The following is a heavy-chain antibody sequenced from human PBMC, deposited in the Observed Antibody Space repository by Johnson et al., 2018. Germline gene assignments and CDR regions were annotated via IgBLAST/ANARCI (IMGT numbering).Heavy chain of an antibody. J-gene: IGHJ4*02. V-gene: IGHV4-34*01. D-gene: IGHD5-24*01. CDR1: GGSFSVHY. Sequence: QVQLQQWGAGLLKPSETLSLTCAVYGGSFSVHYWTWIRQPPGKGLEWIGEINHSGSTNYNPSLNSRVTILLDTSKNQFSLKLTSLTAADTAVYYCARGAGREGFNPGFWGQGILVTFSS. CDR2: INHSGST. CDR3: ARGAGREGFNPGF.